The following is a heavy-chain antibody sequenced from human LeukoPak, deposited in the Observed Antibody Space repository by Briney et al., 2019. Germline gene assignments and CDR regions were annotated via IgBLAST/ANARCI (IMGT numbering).Heavy chain of an antibody. D-gene: IGHD6-19*01. CDR2: INTNNGNT. CDR1: GYTFSTYG. CDR3: ASIAVATFDY. V-gene: IGHV1-18*01. J-gene: IGHJ4*02. Sequence: ASVKVSCKASGYTFSTYGINWVRQAPGQGLEWMGWINTNNGNTNYAQKFQDRVTMTRDTSISTAYMELSRLRSDDTAVYYCASIAVATFDYWGQGTLVTVSS.